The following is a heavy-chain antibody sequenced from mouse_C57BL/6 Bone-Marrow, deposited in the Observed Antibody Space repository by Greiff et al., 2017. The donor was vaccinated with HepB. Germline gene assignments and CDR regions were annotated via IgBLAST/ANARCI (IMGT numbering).Heavy chain of an antibody. CDR3: ARVDYYGSSYFYWYFDV. CDR1: GYTFTSYD. Sequence: VQLQESGPELVKPGASVKLSCKASGYTFTSYDINWVKQRPGQGLEWIGWIYPRDGSTKYNEKFKGKATLTVDTSSSTAYMELHSLTSEDSAVYFCARVDYYGSSYFYWYFDVWGTGTTVTVSS. D-gene: IGHD1-1*01. V-gene: IGHV1-85*01. J-gene: IGHJ1*03. CDR2: IYPRDGST.